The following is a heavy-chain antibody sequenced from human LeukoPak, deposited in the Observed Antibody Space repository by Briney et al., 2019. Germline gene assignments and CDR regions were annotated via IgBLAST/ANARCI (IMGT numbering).Heavy chain of an antibody. CDR2: INPNSGGT. Sequence: ASVKVSFKASGYTFTGYYMHWVRQAPGQGLEWMGRINPNSGGTNYAQKFQGRVTMTRATSISTAYMELSRLRSDDTAVYYCARPITMYYDSSGYYSDAFDIWGQGTMVTVSS. J-gene: IGHJ3*02. V-gene: IGHV1-2*06. CDR3: ARPITMYYDSSGYYSDAFDI. CDR1: GYTFTGYY. D-gene: IGHD3-22*01.